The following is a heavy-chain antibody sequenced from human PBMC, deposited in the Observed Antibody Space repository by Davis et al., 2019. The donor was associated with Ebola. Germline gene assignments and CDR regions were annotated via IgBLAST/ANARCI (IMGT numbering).Heavy chain of an antibody. CDR2: IRHDGAT. D-gene: IGHD5-18*01. J-gene: IGHJ4*02. Sequence: MPSETLSLTCAVSGGSIISTNWWTWVRQTPGKGLEWIGEIRHDGATFYNPSLKSRVSMSVDKSMNQFSLKLTSVTAADTAIYFCASQGDISYSYSYWGQGTLVSVSS. CDR1: GGSIISTNW. V-gene: IGHV4-4*02. CDR3: ASQGDISYSYSY.